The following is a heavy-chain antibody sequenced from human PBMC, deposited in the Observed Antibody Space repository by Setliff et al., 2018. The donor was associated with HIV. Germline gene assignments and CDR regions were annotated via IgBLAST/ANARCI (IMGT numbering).Heavy chain of an antibody. CDR3: AKGESGSPWTDYYYFMDV. CDR1: GYIFRNHY. CDR2: INPENGGSGGST. Sequence: GASVKVSCKASGYIFRNHYIHWVRQAPGKGLEWMAMINPENGGSGGSTYYAESVKGRFTIYRDSFTDTAFLHMGSLRVEDTATYYCAKGESGSPWTDYYYFMDVWGKGTTVTVSS. V-gene: IGHV1-46*01. D-gene: IGHD1-26*01. J-gene: IGHJ6*03.